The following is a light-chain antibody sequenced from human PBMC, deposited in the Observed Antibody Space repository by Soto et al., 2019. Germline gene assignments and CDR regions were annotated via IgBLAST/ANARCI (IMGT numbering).Light chain of an antibody. J-gene: IGKJ4*01. CDR1: QTVSGSY. CDR2: GTT. V-gene: IGKV3-20*01. Sequence: EIVLTQSPGTVSLSPGETASLSCRASQTVSGSYLAWYQQKPGQAPRLLIYGTTTRATGVPDKFSGGGSGTAFTLTISGLESEDVALYTCQQYASSPPTFGGGTKVEIK. CDR3: QQYASSPPT.